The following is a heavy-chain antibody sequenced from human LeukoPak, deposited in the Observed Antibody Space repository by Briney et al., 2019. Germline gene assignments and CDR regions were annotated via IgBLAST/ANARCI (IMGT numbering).Heavy chain of an antibody. Sequence: GGSLRLSCAASGFTVSNNYMSWVRQAPGRGLEWVSILYSAGATYYTDSVRGRFTISRDSSKNTMCLQMNSLRAEDTAVYYCASGGTGARKFYSDPSHYWGQGTLVTVSS. CDR3: ASGGTGARKFYSDPSHY. J-gene: IGHJ4*02. V-gene: IGHV3-53*01. CDR1: GFTVSNNY. CDR2: LYSAGAT. D-gene: IGHD2-15*01.